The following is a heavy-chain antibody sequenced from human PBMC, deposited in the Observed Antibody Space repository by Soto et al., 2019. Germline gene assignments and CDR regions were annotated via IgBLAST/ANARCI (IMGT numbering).Heavy chain of an antibody. Sequence: GGSLRLSCAASGFTFSSYGMHWVRQAPGKGLEWVAVIWYDGSNKYYADSVKGRFTISRDNSENTLYLQMNSLRAEDTAVYYCARDRWTNGDYYYYGMDVWGQGTTVTVSS. J-gene: IGHJ6*02. CDR1: GFTFSSYG. CDR3: ARDRWTNGDYYYYGMDV. D-gene: IGHD2-8*01. V-gene: IGHV3-33*01. CDR2: IWYDGSNK.